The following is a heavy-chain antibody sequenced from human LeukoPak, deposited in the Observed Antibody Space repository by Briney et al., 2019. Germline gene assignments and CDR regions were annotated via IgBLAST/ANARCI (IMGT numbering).Heavy chain of an antibody. D-gene: IGHD3-3*01. CDR1: GFTFSSYA. Sequence: GGSLRLSCAASGFTFSSYAMSWVRQAPGKGLEWVSAISGSGGSTYYADSVKGRFTISRDNSKNTPYLQMNSLRAEDTAVYYCAKEKGDYDFWSGYLFPLDYWGQGTLVTVSS. CDR3: AKEKGDYDFWSGYLFPLDY. V-gene: IGHV3-23*01. J-gene: IGHJ4*02. CDR2: ISGSGGST.